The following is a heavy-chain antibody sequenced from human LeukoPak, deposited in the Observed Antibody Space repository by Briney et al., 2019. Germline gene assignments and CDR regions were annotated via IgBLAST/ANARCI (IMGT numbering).Heavy chain of an antibody. CDR3: AKDGGLWVSAHWGDS. Sequence: GGSLRLSYAASGFTFSSYTMSWVRQAPGKGLEWVSTITTSDGNTYYADSVKGRFTVSRDNSKNTLFLQMNSLRAEDTAVYYCAKDGGLWVSAHWGDSWGQGTLVSVSS. CDR2: ITTSDGNT. V-gene: IGHV3-23*01. D-gene: IGHD7-27*01. CDR1: GFTFSSYT. J-gene: IGHJ4*02.